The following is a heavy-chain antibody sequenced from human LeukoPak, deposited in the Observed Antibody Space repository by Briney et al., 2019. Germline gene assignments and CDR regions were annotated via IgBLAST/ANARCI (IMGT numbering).Heavy chain of an antibody. J-gene: IGHJ4*02. Sequence: PGGSLRLSCSASGITFSRNWMSWVRQAPGKGLEWVANINEDGSEPYYVDSVKGRFTISRDNAKSLLYLQMNSLRAEDTAVYYCASPAATIVFDYWGQGTLVTVSS. CDR3: ASPAATIVFDY. D-gene: IGHD5-12*01. CDR1: GITFSRNW. V-gene: IGHV3-7*01. CDR2: INEDGSEP.